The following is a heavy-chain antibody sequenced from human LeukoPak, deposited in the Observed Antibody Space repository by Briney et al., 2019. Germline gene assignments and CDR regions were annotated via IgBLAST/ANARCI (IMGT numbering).Heavy chain of an antibody. CDR1: GFTFTKHP. D-gene: IGHD2-2*02. Sequence: GGSLRLSCAASGFTFTKHPMNWVRQAPGKGLEWVSYIGGDGVAFYADSVKGRFTMSKDDARKSLYLQMSSLRVEDTALYYCAKDRANWAIDDWGQGTQVTVSS. J-gene: IGHJ4*02. CDR2: IGGDGVA. V-gene: IGHV3-69-1*01. CDR3: AKDRANWAIDD.